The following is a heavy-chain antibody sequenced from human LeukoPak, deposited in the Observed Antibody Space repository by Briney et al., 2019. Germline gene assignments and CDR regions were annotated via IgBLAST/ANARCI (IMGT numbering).Heavy chain of an antibody. CDR3: ARDET. V-gene: IGHV3-7*01. Sequence: GGSLRLSCAASGFTLSNSWMSWVRQAPGKGLEWVANINQDGSEKYYVDSVKGRFTISRDNAKKSLYLQMSSLRAEDTAMYYCARDETWGQGTLVTVSS. CDR1: GFTLSNSW. CDR2: INQDGSEK. J-gene: IGHJ5*02.